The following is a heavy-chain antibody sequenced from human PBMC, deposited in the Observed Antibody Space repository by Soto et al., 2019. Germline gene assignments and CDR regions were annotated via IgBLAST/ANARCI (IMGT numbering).Heavy chain of an antibody. CDR2: IIPIFGTA. D-gene: IGHD4-17*01. V-gene: IGHV1-69*01. J-gene: IGHJ4*02. CDR3: ARGLASPDYGGNADY. Sequence: GASVKVSCKASGGTFSSYAISWVRQAPGQGLEWMGGIIPIFGTANYAQKFQGRVTITADESTSTAYMELSSLRSEDTAVYDCARGLASPDYGGNADYWGQGTLVTVSS. CDR1: GGTFSSYA.